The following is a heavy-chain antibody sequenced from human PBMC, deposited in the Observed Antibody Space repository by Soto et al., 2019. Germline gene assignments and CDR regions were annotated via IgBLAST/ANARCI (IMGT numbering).Heavy chain of an antibody. D-gene: IGHD5-12*01. Sequence: SETLSLTCTVSGGSISSYYWSWIRQPPGKGLEWIGYIYYSGSTNYNPSLKSRVTISIDKSKNQFSLTLTSMTAADTALYYCAVPGRGDFDYWSQGTLVTVSS. CDR2: IYYSGST. V-gene: IGHV4-59*12. CDR3: AVPGRGDFDY. CDR1: GGSISSYY. J-gene: IGHJ4*02.